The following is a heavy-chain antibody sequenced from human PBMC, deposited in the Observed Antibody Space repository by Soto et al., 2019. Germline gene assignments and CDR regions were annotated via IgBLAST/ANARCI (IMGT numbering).Heavy chain of an antibody. J-gene: IGHJ6*02. CDR2: ISSSSSYI. CDR1: GFTFSSYS. D-gene: IGHD3-10*01. CDR3: ARDKAGNPYYYHGMDV. V-gene: IGHV3-21*01. Sequence: GGSLRLSCAASGFTFSSYSMNWVRQAPGKELEWVSSISSSSSYIYYADSVKGRFTISRDNAKNSLYLQMNSLRAEDTAVYYCARDKAGNPYYYHGMDVWGQGTTVTVSS.